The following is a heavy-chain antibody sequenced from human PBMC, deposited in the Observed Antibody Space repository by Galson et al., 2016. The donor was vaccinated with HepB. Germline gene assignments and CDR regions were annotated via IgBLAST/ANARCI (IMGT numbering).Heavy chain of an antibody. CDR2: ISSSRSTI. Sequence: SLRLSCAASGFTFSSYSMKWVRQAPGKGLEWVSYISSSRSTIYYADSVKGRFTISRDDDNTSLYLQMNSLRNEDTAVYYCARLSGSGWSIWHWGQGTLVTVSS. V-gene: IGHV3-48*02. CDR3: ARLSGSGWSIWH. J-gene: IGHJ1*01. D-gene: IGHD6-19*01. CDR1: GFTFSSYS.